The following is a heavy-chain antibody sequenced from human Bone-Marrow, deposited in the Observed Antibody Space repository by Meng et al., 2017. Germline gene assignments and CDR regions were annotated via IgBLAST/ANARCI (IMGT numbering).Heavy chain of an antibody. CDR3: ARDCSGWYVGSAFDI. D-gene: IGHD6-19*01. V-gene: IGHV1-69*06. J-gene: IGHJ3*02. Sequence: SVKVSCKASGGTFSSYAISWVRQAPGQGLEWMGGIIPIFGTANYAQKFQGRVTITADKSTSTAYMELSSLRSEDTAVYYCARDCSGWYVGSAFDIWGQGTMVTVSS. CDR1: GGTFSSYA. CDR2: IIPIFGTA.